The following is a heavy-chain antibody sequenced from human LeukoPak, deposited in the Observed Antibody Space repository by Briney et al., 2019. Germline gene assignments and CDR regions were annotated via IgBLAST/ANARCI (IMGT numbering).Heavy chain of an antibody. CDR3: AKDYSGYDSCVDY. Sequence: GGSLRLSCAASGFTFDDYAMHWVRQAPGKGLEWVSGISWNSGSIGYADSVKGRFTISRDNAKNSLYLQMNSLRAEDTALYYCAKDYSGYDSCVDYWSQGTLVTVSS. V-gene: IGHV3-9*01. J-gene: IGHJ4*02. D-gene: IGHD5-12*01. CDR2: ISWNSGSI. CDR1: GFTFDDYA.